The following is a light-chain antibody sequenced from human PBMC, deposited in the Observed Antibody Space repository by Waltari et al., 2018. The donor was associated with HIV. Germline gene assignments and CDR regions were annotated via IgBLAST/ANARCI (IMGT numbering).Light chain of an antibody. CDR3: TSYTTTSTLV. V-gene: IGLV2-14*01. J-gene: IGLJ2*01. CDR1: SSDIGGHNY. Sequence: QSALTQPASVSGSPGQSITISCPGTSSDIGGHNYVSWYQQHPGKAPKHMIYEVTNRPSGVSNRFSGSKSGNTASLTISGLQAEDEADYYCTSYTTTSTLVFGGGTRLTVL. CDR2: EVT.